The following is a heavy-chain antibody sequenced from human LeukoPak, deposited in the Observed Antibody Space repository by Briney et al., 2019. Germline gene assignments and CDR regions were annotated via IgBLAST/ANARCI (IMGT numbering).Heavy chain of an antibody. CDR1: GFTFSSYS. CDR2: ISSSSNYI. CDR3: ARVGARLGAFDI. V-gene: IGHV3-21*01. J-gene: IGHJ3*02. Sequence: GGSLRLSCTASGFTFSSYSMNCIRQAPGKGLEWVSSISSSSNYIYYADSVKGRFTISRDNAKNTLYLQMNSLRAEDTAVYYCARVGARLGAFDIWGQGTMVTVSS. D-gene: IGHD6-25*01.